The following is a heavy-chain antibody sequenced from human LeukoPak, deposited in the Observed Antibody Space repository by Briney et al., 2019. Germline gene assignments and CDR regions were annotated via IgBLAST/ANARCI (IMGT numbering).Heavy chain of an antibody. D-gene: IGHD3-3*01. CDR2: INPNSGGT. Sequence: ASVKVSCKASGYTFTGYYMHWVRQAPGQGLEWMGWINPNSGGTNYAQKFQGRVTMTRDTSISTAYMELSRLRSDDAAVYYCARAAGLYYDFWSGYAHWGQGTLVTVSS. J-gene: IGHJ4*02. CDR3: ARAAGLYYDFWSGYAH. CDR1: GYTFTGYY. V-gene: IGHV1-2*02.